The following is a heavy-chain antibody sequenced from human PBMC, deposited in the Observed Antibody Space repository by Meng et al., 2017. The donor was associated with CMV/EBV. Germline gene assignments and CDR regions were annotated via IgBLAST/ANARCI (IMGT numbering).Heavy chain of an antibody. Sequence: QLQQSGPGLVNPSENLSPTGTVSGGSISSYYWSWIRQPAGKGLEWIGRIYTSGSTNYNPSLKSRVTMSVDTSKNQFSLKLSSVTAADTAVYYCARDIKAAAGTVRVNWFDPWGQGTLVTVSS. J-gene: IGHJ5*02. V-gene: IGHV4-4*07. CDR2: IYTSGST. CDR3: ARDIKAAAGTVRVNWFDP. D-gene: IGHD6-13*01. CDR1: GGSISSYY.